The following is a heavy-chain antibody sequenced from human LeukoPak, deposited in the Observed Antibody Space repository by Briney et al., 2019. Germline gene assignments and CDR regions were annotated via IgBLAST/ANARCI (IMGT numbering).Heavy chain of an antibody. Sequence: PGGSLRLSCAASGFTFSRNWMHWVRQAPGKGLVWVSRINSDGSSTNYADSVKGRFTISRDNAKNTLHLQMNSLRAEDTAVYYCARNGVGTSGSANSWGQGTLVIVFS. CDR3: ARNGVGTSGSANS. V-gene: IGHV3-74*01. CDR2: INSDGSST. CDR1: GFTFSRNW. D-gene: IGHD2-8*01. J-gene: IGHJ4*02.